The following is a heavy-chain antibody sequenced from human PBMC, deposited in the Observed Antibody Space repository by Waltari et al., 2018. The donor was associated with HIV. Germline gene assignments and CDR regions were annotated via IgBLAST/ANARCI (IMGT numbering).Heavy chain of an antibody. CDR2: ISRGSDYL. CDR1: GFNFNLFT. Sequence: EVRLVESGGGLVKPGGSLPLSCTASGFNFNLFTMTWVRLAPGRGLEGGSTISRGSDYLYYSDAVKGRFIVSRDNTKNSLLLQLNTLTAEDTALYFCVRDRTSVTTGDFDSWGQGVPVTVSS. D-gene: IGHD3-9*01. J-gene: IGHJ4*02. CDR3: VRDRTSVTTGDFDS. V-gene: IGHV3-21*02.